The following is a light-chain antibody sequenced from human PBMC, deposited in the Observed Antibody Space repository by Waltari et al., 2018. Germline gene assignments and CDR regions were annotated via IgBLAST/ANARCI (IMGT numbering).Light chain of an antibody. CDR1: QSVSSNY. CDR2: GAS. CDR3: QQYGSSSWT. Sequence: ETVLTQSPGTLSLSPGERATLSCRASQSVSSNYLAWYQQKPGQAPRLLIDGASSRATGIPDRFSGSGSGTDFTFTISRLEPEDFAVYYCQQYGSSSWTFGQGTKVELK. V-gene: IGKV3-20*01. J-gene: IGKJ1*01.